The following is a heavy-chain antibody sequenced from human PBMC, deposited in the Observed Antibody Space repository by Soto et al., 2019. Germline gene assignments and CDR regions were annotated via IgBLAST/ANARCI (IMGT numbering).Heavy chain of an antibody. V-gene: IGHV3-23*01. CDR1: GFTFSSCA. CDR3: AKDSGISIFGVVSPGTFDY. CDR2: ISDSGGTT. D-gene: IGHD3-3*01. Sequence: GGSLRLSCAASGFTFSSCAMSWVRRAPGKGLEWVSTISDSGGTTYYADSVKGRLTISRDNSKNTLYLQMNSLRAEDTAVYYCAKDSGISIFGVVSPGTFDYWGQGTLVTVSS. J-gene: IGHJ4*02.